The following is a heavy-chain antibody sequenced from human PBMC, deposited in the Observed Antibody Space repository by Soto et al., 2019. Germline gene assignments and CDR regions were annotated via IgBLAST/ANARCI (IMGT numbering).Heavy chain of an antibody. V-gene: IGHV4-31*03. CDR2: IHYSGST. J-gene: IGHJ4*01. CDR1: GGPISSGGYY. D-gene: IGHD3-16*01. Sequence: SETLSLTCTVSGGPISSGGYYWSWIRQHSGKGLEWIGYIHYSGSTYYDPSLKSRVSMSVDTSKNQFSLKLSSVTAADTAVYCGESDGDDGGSVFGYWGHGTLVTVSS. CDR3: ESDGDDGGSVFGY.